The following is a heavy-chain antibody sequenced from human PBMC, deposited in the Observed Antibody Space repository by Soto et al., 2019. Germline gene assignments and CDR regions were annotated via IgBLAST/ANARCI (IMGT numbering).Heavy chain of an antibody. V-gene: IGHV1-46*01. CDR2: INPSGGST. J-gene: IGHJ3*02. CDR3: ASRFYYDSSGYPDAFDI. Sequence: GASVKVSCKASGYTFTSYGISWVRQAPGQGLEWMGIINPSGGSTSYAQKFQGRVTMTRDTSTSTVYMELSSLRSEDTAVYYCASRFYYDSSGYPDAFDIWGQGTMVTVSS. D-gene: IGHD3-22*01. CDR1: GYTFTSYG.